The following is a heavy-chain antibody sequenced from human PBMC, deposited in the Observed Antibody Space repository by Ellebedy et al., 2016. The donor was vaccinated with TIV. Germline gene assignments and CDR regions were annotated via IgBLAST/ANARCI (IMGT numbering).Heavy chain of an antibody. CDR2: IKIDGSET. J-gene: IGHJ5*02. V-gene: IGHV3-7*01. D-gene: IGHD3-3*01. Sequence: GESLKISCAAWGFSFSNFWMSWVRQAPGKGLEWVAHIKIDGSETYYVDSVKGRFTISRENAKNALFLQMDGLRVDDSAVYYCVGFGVFNLWGQGAPVTVSS. CDR1: GFSFSNFW. CDR3: VGFGVFNL.